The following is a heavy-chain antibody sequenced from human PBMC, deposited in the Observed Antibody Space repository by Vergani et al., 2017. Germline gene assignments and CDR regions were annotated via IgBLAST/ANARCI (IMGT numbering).Heavy chain of an antibody. CDR3: AKHFRGWGIDY. CDR2: IQFDGSNQ. CDR1: GYTLSNYD. D-gene: IGHD3-16*01. Sequence: QVQLVESGGGVVQRGGSLRLSCATSGYTLSNYDMQWIRQGPGKGLEFVAFIQFDGSNQYYPDSVKGRFTLSRDFSTNTLYLQMNSLRTDDTATYYCAKHFRGWGIDYWGQGTQVIVSS. J-gene: IGHJ4*02. V-gene: IGHV3-30*02.